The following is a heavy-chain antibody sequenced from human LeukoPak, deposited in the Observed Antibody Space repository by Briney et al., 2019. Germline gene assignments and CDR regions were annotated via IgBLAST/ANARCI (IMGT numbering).Heavy chain of an antibody. CDR3: AAVQVGANYYFDY. Sequence: GTSVKVSCKASGFTFTSSAMQWVRQARGQRLEWIGWIVVGSGNTNYAQKFQERVTITRDMSTSRVYMELSSLRSEDTAVYYCAAVQVGANYYFDYWGQGTLVTVSS. J-gene: IGHJ4*02. V-gene: IGHV1-58*02. CDR1: GFTFTSSA. D-gene: IGHD1-26*01. CDR2: IVVGSGNT.